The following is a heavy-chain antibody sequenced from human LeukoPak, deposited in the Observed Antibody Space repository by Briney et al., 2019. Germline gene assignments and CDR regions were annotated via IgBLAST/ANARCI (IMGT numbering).Heavy chain of an antibody. CDR1: GFTFSNYA. V-gene: IGHV3-23*01. J-gene: IGHJ4*02. Sequence: PGGSLRLSCAASGFTFSNYAMSWVRQAPGKGLEWVSGISGSGGSTSYADSVKGRFTISRDNSKNTLSLQMNSLRAEDTAVYYCAKDRWQQPYYFESWGQGTLVIVSS. D-gene: IGHD6-13*01. CDR3: AKDRWQQPYYFES. CDR2: ISGSGGST.